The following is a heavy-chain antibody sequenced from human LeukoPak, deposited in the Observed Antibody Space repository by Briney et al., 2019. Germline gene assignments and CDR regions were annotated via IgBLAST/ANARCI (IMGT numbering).Heavy chain of an antibody. D-gene: IGHD3-22*01. Sequence: SVKVSCTASGYTFTSYYMHWVRQAPGQGLEWMGGIIPIFGTANYAQKFQGRVTITADESTSTAYMELSSLRSEDTAVYYCASYYDSSGYYDRHFDYWGQGTLVTVSS. J-gene: IGHJ4*02. CDR3: ASYYDSSGYYDRHFDY. CDR1: GYTFTSYY. CDR2: IIPIFGTA. V-gene: IGHV1-69*13.